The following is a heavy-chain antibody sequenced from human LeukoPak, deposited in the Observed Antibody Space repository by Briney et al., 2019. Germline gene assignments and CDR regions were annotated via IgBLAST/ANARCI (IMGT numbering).Heavy chain of an antibody. D-gene: IGHD3-10*01. V-gene: IGHV4-59*08. Sequence: SETLSLTCSVSGDSISSYYWSWIRQPPGKGLEWIGYIYYGRTTSYNPSLQSRVSMSVDTSQNQFSLKLTSVTAADTAIYFCARQRLGARFDSRGLGTLVTVSS. J-gene: IGHJ4*02. CDR1: GDSISSYY. CDR3: ARQRLGARFDS. CDR2: IYYGRTT.